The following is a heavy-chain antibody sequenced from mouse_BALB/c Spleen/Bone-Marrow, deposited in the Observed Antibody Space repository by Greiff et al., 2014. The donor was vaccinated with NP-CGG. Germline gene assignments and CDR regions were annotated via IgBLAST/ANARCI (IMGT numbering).Heavy chain of an antibody. CDR3: ARDGITTATYYYAMDY. Sequence: QVQLQQSGPQLVRPGASVKISCKASGYSFTSYWVHWVKQRPGQGLEWIGMIDPSDSETRLNQKFKDKATLTVDKSSSTAYMQLSSPTSEDSAVYYCARDGITTATYYYAMDYWGQGTSVTVSS. J-gene: IGHJ4*01. D-gene: IGHD1-2*01. CDR2: IDPSDSET. CDR1: GYSFTSYW. V-gene: IGHV1S126*01.